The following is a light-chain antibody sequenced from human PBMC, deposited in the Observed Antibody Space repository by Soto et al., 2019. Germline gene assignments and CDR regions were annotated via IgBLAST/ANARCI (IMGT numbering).Light chain of an antibody. CDR1: QDIRND. CDR3: LQDYSYPRT. J-gene: IGKJ1*01. Sequence: AIKMTQSPSSLSASVGDRVTITCRASQDIRNDLGWYQEKPGKAPKLLIYAASTLQTGVPSRFSGSGSVTHFSLTISSLQPEDFATYYCLQDYSYPRTFGQGTKVEIK. V-gene: IGKV1-6*01. CDR2: AAS.